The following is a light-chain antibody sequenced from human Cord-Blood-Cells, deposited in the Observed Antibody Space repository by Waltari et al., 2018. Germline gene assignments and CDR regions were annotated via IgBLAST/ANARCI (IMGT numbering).Light chain of an antibody. CDR2: LGS. V-gene: IGKV2-28*01. Sequence: DIVMTQSPISLPVTPGEPASISCRSSQSLLHSNGYNYLDWYLQKPGQSPQALIYLGSNRAAGVPDRFSGSGSGTDFTLKISRVEAEDVGVYYCMQALQTPPYSFGQGTKLEIK. J-gene: IGKJ2*03. CDR1: QSLLHSNGYNY. CDR3: MQALQTPPYS.